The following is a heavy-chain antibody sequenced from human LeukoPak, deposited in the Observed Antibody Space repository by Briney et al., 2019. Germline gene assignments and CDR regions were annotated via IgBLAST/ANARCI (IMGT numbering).Heavy chain of an antibody. CDR1: GFTFSNYG. CDR2: IRGSGGGT. Sequence: GESLRLSCAASGFTFSNYGMSWVRQAPGKGLEWVSGIRGSGGGTYYADSVKGRFTISRDNSKHTVYLQMNSLRAEDTGVYYCVKARMPHCGTDCLESWGQGTLVTVSS. CDR3: VKARMPHCGTDCLES. V-gene: IGHV3-23*01. J-gene: IGHJ4*02. D-gene: IGHD2-21*02.